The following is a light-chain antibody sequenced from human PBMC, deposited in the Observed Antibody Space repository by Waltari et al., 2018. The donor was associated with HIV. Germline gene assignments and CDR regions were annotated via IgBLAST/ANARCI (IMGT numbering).Light chain of an antibody. J-gene: IGLJ3*02. CDR1: SSNLGRNY. Sequence: QSVLTQPPSASGTPGPRVTISCSGNSSNLGRNYVYCYPQLPGTTPSHLIFRNTQRPAGVPDRFSGSKSGTSASLAISGLRSEDEADYFCATWDDSLSALWVFGGGTKLTVL. V-gene: IGLV1-47*01. CDR2: RNT. CDR3: ATWDDSLSALWV.